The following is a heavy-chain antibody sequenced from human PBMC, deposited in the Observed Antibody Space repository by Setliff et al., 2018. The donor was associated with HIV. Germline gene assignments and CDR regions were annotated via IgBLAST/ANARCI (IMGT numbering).Heavy chain of an antibody. CDR1: GGSFSAYY. CDR2: ITHSGST. V-gene: IGHV4-34*01. D-gene: IGHD3-22*01. CDR3: ASLPPLYDSSGYYFDY. Sequence: SETLSLTCAVYGGSFSAYYWTWIRQSPGKGLEWIGEITHSGSTKYNPSLNSRVTISVDASKNQFSLKLSSATAADTAVYYCASLPPLYDSSGYYFDYWGQGTLVTVSS. J-gene: IGHJ4*02.